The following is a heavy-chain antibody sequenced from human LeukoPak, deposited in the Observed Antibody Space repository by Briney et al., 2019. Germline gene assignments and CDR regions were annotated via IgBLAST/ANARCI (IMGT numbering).Heavy chain of an antibody. D-gene: IGHD6-19*01. Sequence: SETLSLTCAVYGGSFSGYYWSWIRPPPGKGLEWIGEINHSGSTNYNPSLKSRVTISVDTSKNQFSLKLSSVTAADTAVYYCASHYSGWYYQFDYWGQGTLVTVSS. J-gene: IGHJ4*02. CDR3: ASHYSGWYYQFDY. CDR2: INHSGST. CDR1: GGSFSGYY. V-gene: IGHV4-34*01.